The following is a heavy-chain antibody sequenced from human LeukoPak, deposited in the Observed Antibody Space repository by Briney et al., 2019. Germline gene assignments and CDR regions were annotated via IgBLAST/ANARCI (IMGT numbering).Heavy chain of an antibody. CDR2: IIPILGIA. CDR3: ARDNILTPNYFDY. D-gene: IGHD3-9*01. Sequence: ASVKVSCKASGGTFSSYAISWVRQAPGQGLEWMGRIIPILGIANYAQKFQGRVTITADKSTSTAYMELSSLRSEDTAVYYCARDNILTPNYFDYWGQGTLVTVSS. J-gene: IGHJ4*02. CDR1: GGTFSSYA. V-gene: IGHV1-69*04.